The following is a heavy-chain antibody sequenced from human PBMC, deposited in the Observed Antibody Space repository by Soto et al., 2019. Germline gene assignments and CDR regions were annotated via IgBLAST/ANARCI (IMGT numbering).Heavy chain of an antibody. D-gene: IGHD1-26*01. Sequence: SVKVFCKASGFTFTSSAVQWVRQARGQRLEWIGWIVVGSGNTNYAQKFQERVTITRDMSTSTAYMELSSLRSEDTAVYYCEAVGATGGPDYWGQGTLVTVSS. J-gene: IGHJ4*02. CDR1: GFTFTSSA. V-gene: IGHV1-58*01. CDR2: IVVGSGNT. CDR3: EAVGATGGPDY.